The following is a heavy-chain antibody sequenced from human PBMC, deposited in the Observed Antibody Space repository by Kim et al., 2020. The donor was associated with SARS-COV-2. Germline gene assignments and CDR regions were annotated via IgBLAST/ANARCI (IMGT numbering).Heavy chain of an antibody. D-gene: IGHD3-9*01. V-gene: IGHV4-34*01. CDR2: T. CDR3: ARGYDILTPEY. J-gene: IGHJ4*02. Sequence: TNYSPSLKSRVTISGDTSKNQFSLKLRSVTAADTAVYYCARGYDILTPEYWGQGTLVTVSS.